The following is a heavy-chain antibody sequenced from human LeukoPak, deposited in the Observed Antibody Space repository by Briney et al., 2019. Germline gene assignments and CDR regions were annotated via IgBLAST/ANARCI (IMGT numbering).Heavy chain of an antibody. CDR1: GFTFSSYG. Sequence: GGSLRLSCAASGFTFSSYGMHWVRQAPGKGLEWVAFIRYDGSNKYYADSVKGRFTISRDNSKNTLYLQMSSLRAEDTAVYYCAKPDDLWNAFDIWGQGTMVTVSS. CDR2: IRYDGSNK. V-gene: IGHV3-30*02. J-gene: IGHJ3*02. D-gene: IGHD3-3*01. CDR3: AKPDDLWNAFDI.